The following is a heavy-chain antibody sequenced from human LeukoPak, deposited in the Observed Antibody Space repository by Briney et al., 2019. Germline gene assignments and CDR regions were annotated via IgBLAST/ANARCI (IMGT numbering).Heavy chain of an antibody. V-gene: IGHV3-64*01. CDR2: ISTYGGST. D-gene: IGHD3-10*01. J-gene: IGHJ4*02. CDR3: ATSLIWFGELSAPFDY. Sequence: GGSLRLSCAASGFSFSNYAMHWVRQAPGKGLEYVSRISTYGGSTYHANSVKGRFTISRDNSKNALYLQMGSLRTEDMAVYYCATSLIWFGELSAPFDYWGQGTLVTVSS. CDR1: GFSFSNYA.